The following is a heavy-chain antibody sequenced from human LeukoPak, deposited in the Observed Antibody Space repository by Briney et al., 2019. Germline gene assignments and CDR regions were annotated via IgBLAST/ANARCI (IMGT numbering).Heavy chain of an antibody. CDR2: IYSGGST. J-gene: IGHJ6*02. D-gene: IGHD1-20*01. CDR1: GFTFSNAW. CDR3: ARDRPHLNWNYGMDV. Sequence: PGGSLIHSCAVSGFTFSNAWMSWVRQAPGKGLEWVSVIYSGGSTYYADSVKGRFTISRDNSKNTLYLQMNSLRAEDTAVYYCARDRPHLNWNYGMDVWGQGTTVTVSS. V-gene: IGHV3-66*01.